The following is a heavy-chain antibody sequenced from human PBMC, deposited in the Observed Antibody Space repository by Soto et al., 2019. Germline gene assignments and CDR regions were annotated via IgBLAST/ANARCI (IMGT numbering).Heavy chain of an antibody. Sequence: VGSLRLSCAASGFTFSSYGMHWVRQAPGKGLEWVAVIWYDGSNKYYADSVKGRFTISRDNSKNTLYLQMNSLRAEDTAVYYCARGGVGDGSLGVDYWGQGTLVTVSS. J-gene: IGHJ4*02. V-gene: IGHV3-33*01. CDR3: ARGGVGDGSLGVDY. CDR2: IWYDGSNK. D-gene: IGHD2-15*01. CDR1: GFTFSSYG.